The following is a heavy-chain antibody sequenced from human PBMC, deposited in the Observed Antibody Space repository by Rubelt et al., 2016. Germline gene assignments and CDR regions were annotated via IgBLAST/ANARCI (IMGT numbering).Heavy chain of an antibody. V-gene: IGHV3-9*01. CDR1: GFTFDDYA. CDR2: FSWNSGGI. CDR3: AKEMAPRSRRDGREHSSGWGYFDY. J-gene: IGHJ4*02. D-gene: IGHD6-19*01. Sequence: VEFGGGLVQPGRSLRLPCAAPGFTFDDYAMHWVRQAPGKGLEWVSGFSWNSGGIGYADSVQGRFTLSRDNAKNSLYLQMNSLRAEDTALNYCAKEMAPRSRRDGREHSSGWGYFDYWGQGDQGSVSA.